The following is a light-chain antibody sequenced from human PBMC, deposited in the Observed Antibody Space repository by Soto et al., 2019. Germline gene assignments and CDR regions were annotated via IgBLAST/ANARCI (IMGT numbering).Light chain of an antibody. CDR3: QSSDKTLNARYV. V-gene: IGLV1-40*01. Sequence: QSALTQPPSVSGAPGQRVPISCTGTSSNIVADYGFHWYQHRQGTAPRLLIFGTDRRPSGLHVPDRFSCSKSGTSASLDIAGLQAEDEGDYYCQSSDKTLNARYVFGTGTKLTVL. J-gene: IGLJ1*01. CDR1: SSNIVADYG. CDR2: GTD.